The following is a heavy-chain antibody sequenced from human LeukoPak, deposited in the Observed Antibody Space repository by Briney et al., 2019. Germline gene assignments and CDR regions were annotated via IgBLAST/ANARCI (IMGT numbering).Heavy chain of an antibody. CDR1: GDSVSSNSAA. CDR3: VRASRRKEWEPEIYPGGDFDY. D-gene: IGHD1-26*01. CDR2: TYYRSKWYN. J-gene: IGHJ4*02. V-gene: IGHV6-1*01. Sequence: SQTLSLTCAISGDSVSSNSAAWNWIRQSPSRGLEWLGRTYYRSKWYNDYAVSVKSRITINPDTSKNQFSLQLNSVTPEDTAVYYCVRASRRKEWEPEIYPGGDFDYWGQGTLVTVSS.